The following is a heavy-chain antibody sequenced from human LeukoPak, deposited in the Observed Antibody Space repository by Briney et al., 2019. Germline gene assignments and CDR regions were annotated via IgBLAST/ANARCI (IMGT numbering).Heavy chain of an antibody. CDR2: ISAYNGNT. CDR3: ARETPYYYGSGSYYNPLTY. D-gene: IGHD3-10*01. CDR1: GYTFTSYG. Sequence: ASVKVSCKASGYTFTSYGISWVRQSPGQGLEWMGWISAYNGNTNYAQKLQGRVTMTTDTSTSTAYMELRGLRSDDTAVYYCARETPYYYGSGSYYNPLTYWGQGNLVTVSS. J-gene: IGHJ4*02. V-gene: IGHV1-18*04.